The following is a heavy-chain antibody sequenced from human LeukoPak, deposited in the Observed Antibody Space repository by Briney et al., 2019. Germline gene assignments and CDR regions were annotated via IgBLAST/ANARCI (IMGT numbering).Heavy chain of an antibody. CDR2: IYTSGST. Sequence: SATLFLTCTVSGGSIRYYYWGVSQAPAGEGPGWIGRIYTSGSTNYSPSLRSRVTMSVDTSKNQFSLKLSSVTAADMAVYYCARDWSGVYDYWGQGTLVTVSS. V-gene: IGHV4-4*07. CDR3: ARDWSGVYDY. D-gene: IGHD3-3*01. J-gene: IGHJ4*02. CDR1: GGSIRYYY.